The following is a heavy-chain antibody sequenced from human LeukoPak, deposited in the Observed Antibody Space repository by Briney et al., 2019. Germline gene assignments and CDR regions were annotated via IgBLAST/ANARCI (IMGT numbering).Heavy chain of an antibody. CDR3: AKGVGYGGYPYYYYYGMDV. Sequence: GGSLRLSCAASGFTFSSYSMNWVRQTPGKGLEWVSGISGSGGSTYYADSVRGRFTISRDNSKNTLYLQMNSLRAEDTAVYYCAKGVGYGGYPYYYYYGMDVWGQGTTVTVSS. J-gene: IGHJ6*02. CDR1: GFTFSSYS. D-gene: IGHD5-12*01. CDR2: ISGSGGST. V-gene: IGHV3-23*01.